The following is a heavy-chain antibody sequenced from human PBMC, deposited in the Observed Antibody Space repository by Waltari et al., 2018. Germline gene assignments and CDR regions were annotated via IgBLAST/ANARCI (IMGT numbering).Heavy chain of an antibody. Sequence: QVQLQESGPGLVKPSQTLSLTCTVSGGSISSGGYYWSWIRQHPGTGLEWMGYIYYSGVTYDNPSLKSRVTISVDTSKNQFSLKLSAVTAADTAVYYCARVVRWLSCDYWGQGTLVTVSS. CDR1: GGSISSGGYY. J-gene: IGHJ4*02. D-gene: IGHD2-21*01. V-gene: IGHV4-31*03. CDR3: ARVVRWLSCDY. CDR2: IYYSGVT.